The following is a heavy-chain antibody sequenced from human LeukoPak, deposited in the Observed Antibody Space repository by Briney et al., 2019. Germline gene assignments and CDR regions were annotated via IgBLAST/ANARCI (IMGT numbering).Heavy chain of an antibody. CDR2: ISNDGTTK. CDR1: GFTFSDYY. J-gene: IGHJ6*02. V-gene: IGHV3-11*01. CDR3: AREGPRSDYDFQYGMDV. D-gene: IGHD3-3*01. Sequence: GGSLRLSCAGSGFTFSDYYMNWIRQAPGKGLEWVSYISNDGTTKYYADSVKGRVTISRDNAKNSLYLQMNSLRAEDTAVYYCAREGPRSDYDFQYGMDVWGQGTTVTVSS.